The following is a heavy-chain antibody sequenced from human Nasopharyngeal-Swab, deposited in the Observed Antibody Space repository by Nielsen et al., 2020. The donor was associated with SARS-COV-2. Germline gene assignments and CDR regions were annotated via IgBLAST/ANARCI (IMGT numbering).Heavy chain of an antibody. Sequence: SLKISCAASGFTFDDYAMHWVRQAPEKGLDWVAGISWNSGADVYADSVKGRFTISRDNAKKSLFLEMNNLRVEDTALYYCVRDSNYYSMDVWGQGTTVTVSS. CDR3: VRDSNYYSMDV. CDR1: GFTFDDYA. J-gene: IGHJ6*02. CDR2: ISWNSGAD. V-gene: IGHV3-9*01. D-gene: IGHD3-22*01.